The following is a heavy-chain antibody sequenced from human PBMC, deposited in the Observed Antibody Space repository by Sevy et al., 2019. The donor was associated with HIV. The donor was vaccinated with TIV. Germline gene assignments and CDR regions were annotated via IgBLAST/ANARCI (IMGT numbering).Heavy chain of an antibody. D-gene: IGHD4-17*01. CDR3: AKDHGDSSFDY. V-gene: IGHV3-23*01. Sequence: GGSLRLSCAASGFTFSSYAMSWVRQAPGKGLEWVSAISGSGGRTYYADSVKGRFTIFRDNSKNTLYLQMNSPRAEDTAVYYCAKDHGDSSFDYWGQGTLVTVSS. CDR1: GFTFSSYA. CDR2: ISGSGGRT. J-gene: IGHJ4*02.